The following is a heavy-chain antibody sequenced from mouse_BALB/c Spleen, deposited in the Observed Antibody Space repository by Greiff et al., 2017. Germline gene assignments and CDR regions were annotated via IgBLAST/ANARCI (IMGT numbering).Heavy chain of an antibody. J-gene: IGHJ4*01. CDR3: ARAGGYAMDY. V-gene: IGHV2-2*02. CDR1: GFSLTGYG. CDR2: IWSGGST. Sequence: VQRVESGPGLVAPSQSLSITCTVSGFSLTGYGVNWVRQPPGKGLEWLGVIWSGGSTDYNAAFISRLSISKDNSKSQVFFKMNSLQANDTAIYYCARAGGYAMDYWGQGTSVTVSS.